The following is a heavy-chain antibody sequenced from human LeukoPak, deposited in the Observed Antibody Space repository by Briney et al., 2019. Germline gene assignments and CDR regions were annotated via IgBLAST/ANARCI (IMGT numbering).Heavy chain of an antibody. Sequence: SETLSLTCTVSGGSISSSSYYWGWIRQPPGKGLEWIGSFYYSGNTYYNPSLKSRVTISVDTSKNQFSLKLSSVTAADTAVYYCARHTENHTGYHSWGQGTLVTVSS. J-gene: IGHJ5*02. V-gene: IGHV4-39*01. D-gene: IGHD2-2*01. CDR2: FYYSGNT. CDR3: ARHTENHTGYHS. CDR1: GGSISSSSYY.